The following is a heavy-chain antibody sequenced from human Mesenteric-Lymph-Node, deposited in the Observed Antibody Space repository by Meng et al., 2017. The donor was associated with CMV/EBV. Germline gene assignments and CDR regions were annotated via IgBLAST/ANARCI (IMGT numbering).Heavy chain of an antibody. CDR1: GGSVSSSSYY. J-gene: IGHJ5*02. CDR2: IYYSGST. CDR3: ARPHYYGSGSSPWFDP. D-gene: IGHD3-10*01. V-gene: IGHV4-39*01. Sequence: QLQLQESGPGLVKPSETLSLTCTVSGGSVSSSSYYWGWIRQPPGKGLEWIGSIYYSGSTYYNPSLKSRVTISVDTSKNQFSLKLSSVTAADTAVYYCARPHYYGSGSSPWFDPWGQGTLATFPS.